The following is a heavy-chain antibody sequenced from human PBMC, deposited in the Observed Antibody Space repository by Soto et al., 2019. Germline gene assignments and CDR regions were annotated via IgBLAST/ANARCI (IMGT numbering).Heavy chain of an antibody. CDR3: ARDASITMIVVDKILTYRGDAFDI. CDR2: IYYSGST. J-gene: IGHJ3*02. D-gene: IGHD3-22*01. Sequence: SETLSLTCTVSGGSISSGGYYWSWIRQHPGKGLEWIGYIYYSGSTYYNPSLKSRVTISVDTSKNQFSLKLSSVTAADTAVYYCARDASITMIVVDKILTYRGDAFDIWGQGTMVTVSS. CDR1: GGSISSGGYY. V-gene: IGHV4-31*03.